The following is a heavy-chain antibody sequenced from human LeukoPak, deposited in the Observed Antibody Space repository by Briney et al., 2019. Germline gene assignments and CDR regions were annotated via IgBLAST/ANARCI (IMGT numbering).Heavy chain of an antibody. CDR2: IYPGDSDT. CDR1: GYSFTSYW. D-gene: IGHD3-16*01. Sequence: GESLKISCRGSGYSFTSYWIGWVRQMPGKGLEWMGIIYPGDSDTRYSPSFQGQVTISADKSISTAYLQWSSLKASDTAMYYCARHYYDYVWGSYGIDYWGQGTLVTVSS. V-gene: IGHV5-51*01. J-gene: IGHJ4*02. CDR3: ARHYYDYVWGSYGIDY.